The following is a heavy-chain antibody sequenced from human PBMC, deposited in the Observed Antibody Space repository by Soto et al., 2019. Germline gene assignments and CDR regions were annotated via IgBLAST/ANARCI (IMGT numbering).Heavy chain of an antibody. CDR3: ARGLSSLYRVRGVDWFDP. CDR1: GGSFSGYY. Sequence: QVQLQQWGAGLLKPSETLSLTCAVYGGSFSGYYWSWIRQPPGKGLEWIGEINHSGSTNYNPSLKSRVTISVDTSKHQFSLKLSSVTAADTAVYYCARGLSSLYRVRGVDWFDPWGQGSLVTVSS. CDR2: INHSGST. D-gene: IGHD6-13*01. V-gene: IGHV4-34*01. J-gene: IGHJ5*02.